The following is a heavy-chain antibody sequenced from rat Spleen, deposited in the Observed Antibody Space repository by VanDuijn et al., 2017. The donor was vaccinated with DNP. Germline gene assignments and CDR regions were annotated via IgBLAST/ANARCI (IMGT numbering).Heavy chain of an antibody. CDR3: TKILDY. J-gene: IGHJ2*01. Sequence: EVQLVESGGGLVQPGRSLKLSCAASGFTFSNYYMAWVRQAPTKGLEWVASISTGAGNTYYRDSVKGRFTISRDNAKSTVYLQMNSLRSEDTATYHCTKILDYWGQGVMVTVSS. CDR1: GFTFSNYY. V-gene: IGHV5-25*01. D-gene: IGHD3-8*01. CDR2: ISTGAGNT.